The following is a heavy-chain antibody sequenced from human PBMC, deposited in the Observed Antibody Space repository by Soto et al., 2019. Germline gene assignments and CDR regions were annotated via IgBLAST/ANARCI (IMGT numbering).Heavy chain of an antibody. D-gene: IGHD5-12*01. J-gene: IGHJ4*02. V-gene: IGHV4-59*01. CDR3: ARGRRWLQMFDY. Sequence: SETLSLTGTVSGGSISSYYCSWIRQPPWKGLEWIGYIYYSGSTNYNPSLKSRVTISVDTSKKQFSLKLSSVTAADTAVYYCARGRRWLQMFDYWGQGTLVTVSS. CDR2: IYYSGST. CDR1: GGSISSYY.